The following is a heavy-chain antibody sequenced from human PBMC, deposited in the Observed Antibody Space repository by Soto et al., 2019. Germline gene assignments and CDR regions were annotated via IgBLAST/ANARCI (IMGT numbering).Heavy chain of an antibody. Sequence: PSETLSLTCIVSGGSISSSSYYWGWIRQPPGKGLEWIGNIYYSGSTYYNPSLKSRVTISVDTSKNQFSLKLSSVTAADTAVYYCARRESYDILTGYYHFDYWGQGTLVTVS. CDR2: IYYSGST. J-gene: IGHJ4*02. D-gene: IGHD3-9*01. CDR1: GGSISSSSYY. V-gene: IGHV4-39*01. CDR3: ARRESYDILTGYYHFDY.